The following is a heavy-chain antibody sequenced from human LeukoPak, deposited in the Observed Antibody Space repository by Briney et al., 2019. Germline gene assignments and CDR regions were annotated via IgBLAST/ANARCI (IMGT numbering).Heavy chain of an antibody. Sequence: SETLSLTCTVSGGSISSYYWSWIRQPAGKGLEWIGRIYTSGSTNYNPSLKSRVTISVDTSKNQFSLKLSSVTAADTAVYYCARSFGVVIGHYFDYWGQGTLVTVSS. D-gene: IGHD3-3*01. J-gene: IGHJ4*02. CDR2: IYTSGST. CDR3: ARSFGVVIGHYFDY. V-gene: IGHV4-4*07. CDR1: GGSISSYY.